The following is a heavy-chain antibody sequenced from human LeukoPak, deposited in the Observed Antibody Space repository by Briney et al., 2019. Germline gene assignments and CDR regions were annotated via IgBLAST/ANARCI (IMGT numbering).Heavy chain of an antibody. Sequence: GGSLRLSCEASGFTFSNYAMTWVRQARGKGLEWVSAINGGGGYTSTYYADSVKGRFTISRDNSKDTLSLQMNSLRAEDTAVYYCAKPPPDNSHYYYGMDVWSQGTTVTVSS. D-gene: IGHD5-24*01. J-gene: IGHJ6*02. CDR2: INGGGGYTST. V-gene: IGHV3-23*01. CDR3: AKPPPDNSHYYYGMDV. CDR1: GFTFSNYA.